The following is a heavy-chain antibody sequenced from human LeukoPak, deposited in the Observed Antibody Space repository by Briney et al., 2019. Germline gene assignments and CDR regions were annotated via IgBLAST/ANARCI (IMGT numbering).Heavy chain of an antibody. CDR3: ARSYGDYESSFDY. D-gene: IGHD4-17*01. CDR1: GASTTTHH. Sequence: SETLSLTCTVSGASTTTHHWSWIRQPPGKGLEWIGSIYYSGSTYYNPSLRSRVTISVDTSKNQFSLRLSSVTAADTAVYYCARSYGDYESSFDYWGQGTLVTVSS. V-gene: IGHV4-39*01. J-gene: IGHJ4*02. CDR2: IYYSGST.